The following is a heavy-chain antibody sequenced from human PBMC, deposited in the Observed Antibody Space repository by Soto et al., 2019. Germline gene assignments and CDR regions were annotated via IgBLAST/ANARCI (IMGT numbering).Heavy chain of an antibody. CDR1: GGSFSGYY. CDR3: ARGHCSSTSCYQRFDP. V-gene: IGHV4-34*01. Sequence: SSETLSLTCAVYGGSFSGYYWSWIRQPPGKGLEWIGEINHSGSTNYNPSLKSRVTISVDTSKNQFSLKLSSVTAADTAVYYCARGHCSSTSCYQRFDPWGQGTLVTVSS. D-gene: IGHD2-2*01. J-gene: IGHJ5*02. CDR2: INHSGST.